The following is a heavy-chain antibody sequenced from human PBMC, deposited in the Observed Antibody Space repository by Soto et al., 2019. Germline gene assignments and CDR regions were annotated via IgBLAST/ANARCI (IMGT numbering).Heavy chain of an antibody. D-gene: IGHD6-13*01. CDR1: GDSVSSNSAA. J-gene: IGHJ4*02. V-gene: IGHV6-1*01. Sequence: QAQLQQSGPGLVKPSQTLSLTCAISGDSVSSNSAAWTWIRQSPSRGLEWLGRTYYRSKWYSDYAVSVRGRITSYADTTRTQFSLQVNSMTPEDSGVYYCARQGSSWFDYWGQGTLVTVSS. CDR3: ARQGSSWFDY. CDR2: TYYRSKWYS.